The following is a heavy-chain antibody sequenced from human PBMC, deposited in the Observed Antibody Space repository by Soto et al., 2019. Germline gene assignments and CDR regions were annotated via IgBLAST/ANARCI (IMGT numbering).Heavy chain of an antibody. V-gene: IGHV3-33*01. CDR2: IWYDGSNK. J-gene: IGHJ6*02. CDR3: AAPLPMYYYDSSDYYGMDV. D-gene: IGHD3-22*01. CDR1: GFTFSSYG. Sequence: GGSLRLSCAASGFTFSSYGMHWVRQAPGKGLEWVAVIWYDGSNKYYADSVKGRFTISRDNSKNTLYLQMNSLRAEDTAVSYCAAPLPMYYYDSSDYYGMDVWGQGTTVTVSS.